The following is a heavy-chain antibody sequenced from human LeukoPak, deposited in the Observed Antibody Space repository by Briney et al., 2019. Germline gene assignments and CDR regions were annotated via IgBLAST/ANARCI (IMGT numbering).Heavy chain of an antibody. CDR1: GGSISSYY. CDR2: IYYSGST. V-gene: IGHV4-59*08. Sequence: SETLCLTCTVSGGSISSYYWSWIRQPPGKGLEWIGYIYYSGSTNYNPPLKSRVTISVDTSKNQSSLKLSSVTAADTAVYYCARRREGMAEADYYFDYWGQGTLVTVSS. CDR3: ARRREGMAEADYYFDY. J-gene: IGHJ4*02. D-gene: IGHD6-13*01.